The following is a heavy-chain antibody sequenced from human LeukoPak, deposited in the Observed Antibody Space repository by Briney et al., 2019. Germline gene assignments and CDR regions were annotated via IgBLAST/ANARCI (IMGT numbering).Heavy chain of an antibody. J-gene: IGHJ4*02. V-gene: IGHV4-61*02. Sequence: PSQTLSLTCTVSGGSISSGSYYWSWIRQPAGKGLEWIGRIYTSGSTNYNPSLKSRVTIPVDTSKNQFSLKLSSVTAADTAVYYCARDKAARGAFDNWGQGTLVTVSS. CDR3: ARDKAARGAFDN. CDR1: GGSISSGSYY. D-gene: IGHD6-6*01. CDR2: IYTSGST.